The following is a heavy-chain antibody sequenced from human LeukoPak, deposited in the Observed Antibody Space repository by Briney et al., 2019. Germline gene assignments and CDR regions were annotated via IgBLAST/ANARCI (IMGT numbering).Heavy chain of an antibody. D-gene: IGHD3-22*01. J-gene: IGHJ4*02. V-gene: IGHV3-33*01. CDR1: GFTFSSYG. Sequence: GGSLRLSCAASGFTFSSYGMHWVRQAPGKGLEWAAVIWYDGSNKYYADSVKGRFTISRDNSKNTLYLQMNSLRAEDTAVYYCARDFVGYYDSSGYYDYWGQGTLVTVSS. CDR2: IWYDGSNK. CDR3: ARDFVGYYDSSGYYDY.